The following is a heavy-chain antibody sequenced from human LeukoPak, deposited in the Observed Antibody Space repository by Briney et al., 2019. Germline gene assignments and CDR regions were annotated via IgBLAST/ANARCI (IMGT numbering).Heavy chain of an antibody. CDR2: ISGSGGST. Sequence: PGGSLRLSCAASGFTFSSYAMSWVRQAPGKGLEWVSAISGSGGSTYYADSVKGRFTISRDNSKNTLYLQMNSLRAEDTAVYYCAKVRDNWNYAGDDAFDIWGQGTMVTVSS. V-gene: IGHV3-23*01. CDR1: GFTFSSYA. J-gene: IGHJ3*02. CDR3: AKVRDNWNYAGDDAFDI. D-gene: IGHD1-7*01.